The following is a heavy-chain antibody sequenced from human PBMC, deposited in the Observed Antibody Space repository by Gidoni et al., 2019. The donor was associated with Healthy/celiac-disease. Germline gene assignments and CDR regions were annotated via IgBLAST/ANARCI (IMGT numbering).Heavy chain of an antibody. V-gene: IGHV4-38-2*01. Sequence: QVQLQESGPGLVKPSETLSLTCAVSGYSISSGYYWGWIRQPPGKGLEWIGNIYHTGSTYYNPSLKSRITISVDTSKNQFSLKLSSVTAADTAVYYCARVTSIAAAVNFDYWGQGTLVTVSS. CDR1: GYSISSGYY. CDR2: IYHTGST. CDR3: ARVTSIAAAVNFDY. J-gene: IGHJ4*02. D-gene: IGHD6-13*01.